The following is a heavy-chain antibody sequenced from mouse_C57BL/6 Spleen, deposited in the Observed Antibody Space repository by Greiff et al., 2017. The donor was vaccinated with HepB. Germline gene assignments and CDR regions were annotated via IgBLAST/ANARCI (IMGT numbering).Heavy chain of an antibody. V-gene: IGHV1-82*01. CDR3: ARGIDYGAMDD. Sequence: QVQLQQSGPELVKPGASVKISSKASGYAFSSSWMNWVKQRPGKGLEWIGRICPGDGDTNYSGKFKGKATLTADKSSSTAYMQLSSRTSEDAAVYFCARGIDYGAMDDWGQGASVTVSS. CDR2: ICPGDGDT. CDR1: GYAFSSSW. D-gene: IGHD1-1*02. J-gene: IGHJ4*01.